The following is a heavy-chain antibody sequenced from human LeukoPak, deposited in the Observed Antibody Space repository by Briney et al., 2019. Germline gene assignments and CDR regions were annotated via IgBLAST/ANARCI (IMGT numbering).Heavy chain of an antibody. J-gene: IGHJ6*03. CDR1: GGSVSSHY. CDR3: ARAPLVYDFWSGYQDLYYMDV. V-gene: IGHV4-59*02. Sequence: SETLSLTCTVSGGSVSSHYWSWIRQPPARGLECIGFLYYTGSTNYNPSLQSRVTISIDTSKNPFSLKVSSVTAADTAVYYCARAPLVYDFWSGYQDLYYMDVWGKGTTVTVSS. D-gene: IGHD3-3*01. CDR2: LYYTGST.